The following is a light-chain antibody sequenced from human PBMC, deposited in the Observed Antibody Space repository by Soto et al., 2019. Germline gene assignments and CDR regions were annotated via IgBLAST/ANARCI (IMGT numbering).Light chain of an antibody. CDR3: QQSYSTPYT. V-gene: IGKV1-39*01. CDR1: QSISRY. CDR2: AAS. J-gene: IGKJ2*01. Sequence: DIQMTQSPSSLSASVGDRVTITCRASQSISRYLNWSQQKPGKAPKLLIYAASSLQSGVPSRFSGSGSGTDLNLTIRSLQPEDFATYYCQQSYSTPYTFGQGTKLEIK.